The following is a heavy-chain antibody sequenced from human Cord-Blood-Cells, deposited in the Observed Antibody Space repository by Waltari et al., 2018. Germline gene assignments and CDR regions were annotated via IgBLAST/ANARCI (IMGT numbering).Heavy chain of an antibody. Sequence: QLQLQESGPGLVKPSEPLSLPCTVSGGSISRSSYYWGWIRQPPGKGLEWIGSIYYSGSPYYNPSLKSRVTISVDTSKNQFSLKLSSVTAADTAVYYCARPAVPAAMLDAFDIWGQGTMVTVSS. CDR2: IYYSGSP. J-gene: IGHJ3*02. CDR1: GGSISRSSYY. CDR3: ARPAVPAAMLDAFDI. D-gene: IGHD2-2*01. V-gene: IGHV4-39*07.